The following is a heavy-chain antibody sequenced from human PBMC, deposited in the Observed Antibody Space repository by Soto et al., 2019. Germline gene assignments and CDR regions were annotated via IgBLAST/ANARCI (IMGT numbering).Heavy chain of an antibody. CDR3: AKFAYYDILTGYYKTQYGMDV. D-gene: IGHD3-9*01. V-gene: IGHV3-9*01. CDR1: GFIFGNYY. Sequence: GGSLRLSCAASGFIFGNYYMHWVRQAPGKGPVWVSGISWNGGSTGYADSVKGRFTISRDNAKNSLYLQMNSLRAEDTALYYCAKFAYYDILTGYYKTQYGMDVWGQGTTVTVSS. CDR2: ISWNGGST. J-gene: IGHJ6*02.